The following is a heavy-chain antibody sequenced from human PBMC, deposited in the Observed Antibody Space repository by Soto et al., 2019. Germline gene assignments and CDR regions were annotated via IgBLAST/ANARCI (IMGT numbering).Heavy chain of an antibody. J-gene: IGHJ4*02. Sequence: SETLSLTCTVSGGSISSSSYYWGWIRQPPGKGLEWIGSIYYSGSTYYNPSLKSRVTISVDTSKNQFSLKLSSVTAADTAVYYCARLVGAANFDHWGQGTLVTVSS. CDR3: ARLVGAANFDH. D-gene: IGHD1-26*01. CDR1: GGSISSSSYY. CDR2: IYYSGST. V-gene: IGHV4-39*01.